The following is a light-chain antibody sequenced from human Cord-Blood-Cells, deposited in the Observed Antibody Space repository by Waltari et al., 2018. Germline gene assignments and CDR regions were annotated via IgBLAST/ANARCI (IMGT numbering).Light chain of an antibody. CDR2: WAS. CDR3: QQYYSTPYT. V-gene: IGKV4-1*01. Sequence: DIVMTQSPDSLAVPLGERATINSKTSQSVLYSTNNKNYLAWYQQKPGQPPKLLIYWASTRESGVPDRFSGSGSGTDFTLTISSLQAEDVAVYYCQQYYSTPYTFGQGTKLEIK. CDR1: QSVLYSTNNKNY. J-gene: IGKJ2*01.